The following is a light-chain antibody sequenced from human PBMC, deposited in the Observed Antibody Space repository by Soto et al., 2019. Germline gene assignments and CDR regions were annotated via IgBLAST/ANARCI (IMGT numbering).Light chain of an antibody. J-gene: IGLJ1*01. Sequence: QSVLTQPPSASGTPGQKVFISCSGSSSNIGGTNYAYWYQQLPGAAPKLLMHSNNLRPSGVPERISGSKFGTAASLAISGLRSEDEAVYSCATWDASLLAYVFGTGTKVTVL. CDR3: ATWDASLLAYV. CDR1: SSNIGGTNY. CDR2: SNN. V-gene: IGLV1-47*02.